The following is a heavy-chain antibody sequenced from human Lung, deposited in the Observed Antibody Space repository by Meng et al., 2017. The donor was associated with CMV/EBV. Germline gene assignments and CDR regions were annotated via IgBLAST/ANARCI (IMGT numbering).Heavy chain of an antibody. V-gene: IGHV3-30*04. CDR3: ANNSRAPAALLDYFNY. J-gene: IGHJ4*02. D-gene: IGHD2-2*01. CDR1: RVTFRNYA. CDR2: ISSDGQNK. Sequence: GESLKISCVVSRVTFRNYAMHWVRQAPGKGPEWVAVISSDGQNKYYADSVKGRFSISRDNLRSTLYLQLSSLRLEDTAVYYCANNSRAPAALLDYFNYWGMGTMVTVSS.